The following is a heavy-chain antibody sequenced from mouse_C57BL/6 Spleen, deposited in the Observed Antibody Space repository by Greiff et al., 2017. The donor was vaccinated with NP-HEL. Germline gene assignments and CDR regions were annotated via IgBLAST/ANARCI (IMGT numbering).Heavy chain of an antibody. D-gene: IGHD6-1*02. J-gene: IGHJ1*03. CDR1: GYTFIDYN. Sequence: EVQLVESGPELVKPGASVKIPCKASGYTFIDYNMDWVKQSHGKSLEWIGDINPNNGGTIYNQKFKGKATLTVDKSSSTAYMELRSLTSEDTAVYYCARLQVARYFDVWGTGTTVTVSS. CDR2: INPNNGGT. V-gene: IGHV1-18*01. CDR3: ARLQVARYFDV.